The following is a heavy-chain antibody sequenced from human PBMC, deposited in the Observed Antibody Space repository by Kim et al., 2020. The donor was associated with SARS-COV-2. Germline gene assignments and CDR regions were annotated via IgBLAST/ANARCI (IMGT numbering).Heavy chain of an antibody. V-gene: IGHV4-39*01. J-gene: IGHJ4*02. CDR2: IYYSGST. D-gene: IGHD3-22*01. CDR1: GGSISSSSYY. CDR3: ATNVDSSGGNYFDY. Sequence: SETLSLTCTVSGGSISSSSYYWGWIRQPPGKGLEWIGSIYYSGSTYYNPSLKSRVTISVDTSKNQFSLKLSSVTAADTAVYYCATNVDSSGGNYFDYWGQGTLVTVSS.